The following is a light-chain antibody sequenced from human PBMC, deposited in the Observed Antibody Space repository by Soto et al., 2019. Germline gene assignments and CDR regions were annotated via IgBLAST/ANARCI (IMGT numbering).Light chain of an antibody. V-gene: IGKV3-20*01. J-gene: IGKJ1*01. CDR1: QSLSNIY. Sequence: EIVLTQSPATVSLSPGERATLSCRASQSLSNIYLAWYQQKPGQAPRLLIYGASTRATDIPDRFSGSGSGTDFTVTISGLESDEFAVYFCQQYDTSPRTFGQGTKVEVK. CDR3: QQYDTSPRT. CDR2: GAS.